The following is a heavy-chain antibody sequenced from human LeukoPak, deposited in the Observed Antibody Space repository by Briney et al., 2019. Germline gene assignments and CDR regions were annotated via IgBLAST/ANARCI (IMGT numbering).Heavy chain of an antibody. CDR3: ARMRRPHWYPDL. CDR1: GDSISSFCDY. CDR2: IYYRGST. J-gene: IGHJ2*01. Sequence: SETLSLTCTVSGDSISSFCDYWGWIRQPPGKGLEWIGTIYYRGSTYYNPSLKSRVTISAATSKTQFSLKLSYATAADTAVYYCARMRRPHWYPDLWGRGTLVTVSS. V-gene: IGHV4-39*07.